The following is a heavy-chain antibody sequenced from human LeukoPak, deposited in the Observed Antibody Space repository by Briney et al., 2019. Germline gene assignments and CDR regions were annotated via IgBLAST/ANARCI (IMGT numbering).Heavy chain of an antibody. V-gene: IGHV1-69*04. J-gene: IGHJ4*02. CDR3: ARRSRFLDQGGFDY. CDR1: GGTFSSYA. CDR2: IIPILGIA. Sequence: ASVKVSCKASGGTFSSYAISWVRQAPGQGLEWMGRIIPILGIANYAQKFQGRVTITADKSTSTAYMELSSLRSEDTAVYYCARRSRFLDQGGFDYWGQGTLVTVSS. D-gene: IGHD3-3*01.